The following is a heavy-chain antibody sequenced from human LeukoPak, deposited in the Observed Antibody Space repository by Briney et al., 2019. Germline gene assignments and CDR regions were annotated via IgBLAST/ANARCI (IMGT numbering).Heavy chain of an antibody. D-gene: IGHD2-15*01. J-gene: IGHJ4*02. Sequence: GGSLRLSCAASGFTFSSNWMSWVRQAAGKGLEWVANKRQDGSDKYYMDSVKGRFTISRDNAKNSLSLQMNSLRVEDTAVYYCARDRDCGDGGCYPHFDYWGQGVRVTVSS. CDR3: ARDRDCGDGGCYPHFDY. CDR1: GFTFSSNW. V-gene: IGHV3-7*01. CDR2: KRQDGSDK.